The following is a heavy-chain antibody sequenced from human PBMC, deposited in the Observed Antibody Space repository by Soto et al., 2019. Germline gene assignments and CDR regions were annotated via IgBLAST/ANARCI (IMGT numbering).Heavy chain of an antibody. CDR2: ISGSGGST. J-gene: IGHJ4*02. D-gene: IGHD3-22*01. CDR1: GFTFSSYA. CDR3: AKDVFADYYDSSGTQY. V-gene: IGHV3-23*01. Sequence: PGGSLRLSCAASGFTFSSYAMSWVRQAPGKGLEWVSAISGSGGSTYYADSVKGRFTISRDNSKNTLYLQMNSLRAEDTAVYYCAKDVFADYYDSSGTQYWGQGTLVTVSS.